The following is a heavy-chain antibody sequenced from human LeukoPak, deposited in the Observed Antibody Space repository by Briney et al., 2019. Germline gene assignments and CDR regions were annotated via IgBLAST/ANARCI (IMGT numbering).Heavy chain of an antibody. CDR2: IWYDGSNK. D-gene: IGHD2-2*01. J-gene: IGHJ6*04. Sequence: GGSLRLSCAASGFTFSSYGMHWVRQAPGKGLEWVAVIWYDGSNKYYADSVKGRSTISRDNSKNTLYLQMNSLRAEDTAVYYCASRVVVPAANMDVWGKGTTVTVSS. CDR1: GFTFSSYG. V-gene: IGHV3-33*01. CDR3: ASRVVVPAANMDV.